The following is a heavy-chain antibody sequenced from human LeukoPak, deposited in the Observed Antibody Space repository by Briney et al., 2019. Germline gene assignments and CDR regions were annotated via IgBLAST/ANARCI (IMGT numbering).Heavy chain of an antibody. CDR1: GFTFSSYA. Sequence: GGSLRLSCAASGFTFSSYAMHWVRQAPGKGLEWVAVISYDGSNKYYADSVKGRFTISRDNSKNTLYLQMNSLRAEDTAVYFCAKHGQGYSYGASIYYFDSWGQGTLVTVS. V-gene: IGHV3-30-3*02. J-gene: IGHJ4*02. D-gene: IGHD5-18*01. CDR3: AKHGQGYSYGASIYYFDS. CDR2: ISYDGSNK.